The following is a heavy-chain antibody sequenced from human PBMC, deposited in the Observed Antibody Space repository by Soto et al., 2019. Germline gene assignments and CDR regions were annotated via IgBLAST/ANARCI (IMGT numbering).Heavy chain of an antibody. D-gene: IGHD3-22*01. CDR2: ISYDGSNK. CDR1: GFTFSSYA. V-gene: IGHV3-30-3*01. J-gene: IGHJ4*02. Sequence: GGSLRLSCAASGFTFSSYAMHWVRQAPGKGLEWVAVISYDGSNKYYADSVKGRFTISRDNSKNTLYLQMNSLRAEDTAVYYCARAVSKWLQKLFDYWGQGTLVTVSS. CDR3: ARAVSKWLQKLFDY.